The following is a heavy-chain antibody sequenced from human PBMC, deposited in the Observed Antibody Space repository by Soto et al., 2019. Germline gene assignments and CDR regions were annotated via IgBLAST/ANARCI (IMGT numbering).Heavy chain of an antibody. Sequence: SETLSLTCAVYGGSFSGYYWSWIRQPPGKGLEWIGDINHSGSTNYNPSLKSRVTISVDTSKNQFSLKLSSVTAADTAVYYCARDPHSSGWSGEVDYWGQGTLVTVSS. CDR2: INHSGST. V-gene: IGHV4-34*01. J-gene: IGHJ4*02. CDR3: ARDPHSSGWSGEVDY. CDR1: GGSFSGYY. D-gene: IGHD6-19*01.